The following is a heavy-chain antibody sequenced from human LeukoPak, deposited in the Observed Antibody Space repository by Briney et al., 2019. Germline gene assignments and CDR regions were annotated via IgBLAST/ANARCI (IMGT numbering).Heavy chain of an antibody. Sequence: PGGSLRLSCAASGFTVITNDMIWVRQDPGEGLEWVSVLYSDGNTKYADSVQGRFTISRDNSKNTLYLEMNSLSPDDTAVYYCARGVEPLAANTLAYWGQGTLVTVSS. CDR1: GFTVITND. CDR3: ARGVEPLAANTLAY. D-gene: IGHD1-14*01. J-gene: IGHJ4*02. CDR2: LYSDGNT. V-gene: IGHV3-53*01.